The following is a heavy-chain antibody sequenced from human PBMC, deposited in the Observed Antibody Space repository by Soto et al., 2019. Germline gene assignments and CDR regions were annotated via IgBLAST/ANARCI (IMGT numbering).Heavy chain of an antibody. CDR3: ARSEGADGVVWFDT. V-gene: IGHV3-23*01. D-gene: IGHD1-26*01. CDR2: IRGSGAES. CDR1: GFSFTNFA. Sequence: EVQLLQSGGDLVQPGGPLIVSVGASGFSFTNFALGWVPQLPGKGLEWVSGIRGSGAESHIADAVRGRFTISRDNSKNTVYLEMHSLNVGDTAVYYCARSEGADGVVWFDTWGQGTLVTVSS. J-gene: IGHJ5*02.